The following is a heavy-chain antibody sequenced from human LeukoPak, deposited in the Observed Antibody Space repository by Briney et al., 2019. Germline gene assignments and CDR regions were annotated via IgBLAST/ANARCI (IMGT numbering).Heavy chain of an antibody. CDR1: GFTFSSYA. V-gene: IGHV3-23*01. D-gene: IGHD2-2*01. CDR3: AKDLGYTSCLDY. J-gene: IGHJ4*02. Sequence: GGSLRLSCAASGFTFSSYAMSWVRQAPGKGLEWVSAISGSGGSTYYADSVKGRFTISRANSKNTLYLQMNSLRAEDTAVYYCAKDLGYTSCLDYWGQGTLVTVSS. CDR2: ISGSGGST.